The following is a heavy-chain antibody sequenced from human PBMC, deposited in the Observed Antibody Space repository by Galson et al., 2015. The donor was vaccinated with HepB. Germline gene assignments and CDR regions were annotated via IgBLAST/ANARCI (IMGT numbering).Heavy chain of an antibody. D-gene: IGHD6-19*01. CDR3: ARDSTYSSGVIYYYYGMDV. CDR1: GGTFSSYA. J-gene: IGHJ6*02. Sequence: SVKVSCKASGGTFSSYAISWVRQAPGQGLEWMGGTIPIFGTANYAQKFQGRVTITADESTSTAYMELSSLRSEDTAVYYCARDSTYSSGVIYYYYGMDVWGQGTTVTVSS. CDR2: TIPIFGTA. V-gene: IGHV1-69*13.